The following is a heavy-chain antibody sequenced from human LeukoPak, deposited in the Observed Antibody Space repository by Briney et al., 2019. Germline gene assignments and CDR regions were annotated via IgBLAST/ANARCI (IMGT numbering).Heavy chain of an antibody. Sequence: GGSLRLSCAASGFTFSNYAMTWVRQAPGKGLEWVSAISGSGGGAYYADSVKGRFTISRDNSKNTLYPQMNSLRAEDTAIYYCAKRGTKGSGYFDYWGQGTLVTVSS. V-gene: IGHV3-23*01. CDR1: GFTFSNYA. J-gene: IGHJ4*02. D-gene: IGHD2-8*01. CDR3: AKRGTKGSGYFDY. CDR2: ISGSGGGA.